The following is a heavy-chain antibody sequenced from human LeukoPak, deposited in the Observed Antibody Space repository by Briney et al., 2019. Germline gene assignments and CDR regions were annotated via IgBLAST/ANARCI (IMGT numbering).Heavy chain of an antibody. CDR3: ARDSMYYGSGSYYDY. D-gene: IGHD3-10*01. CDR2: INPSGGST. CDR1: GYTFTSYY. J-gene: IGHJ4*02. V-gene: IGHV1-46*01. Sequence: ASVKVSCKASGYTFTSYYMHWVRQAPGQGLEWMGIINPSGGSTSYAQKFQGRVTMTRDMSTSTVYMELSSLRSEDTAVYYCARDSMYYGSGSYYDYWGQGTLVTVSS.